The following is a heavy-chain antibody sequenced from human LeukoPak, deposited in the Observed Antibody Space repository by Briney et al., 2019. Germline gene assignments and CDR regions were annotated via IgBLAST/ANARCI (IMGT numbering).Heavy chain of an antibody. J-gene: IGHJ5*02. V-gene: IGHV4-34*01. CDR3: ARVGYYDILTGYEENWFDP. CDR2: TNHSGST. CDR1: GGSFSGYY. D-gene: IGHD3-9*01. Sequence: SETLSLTCAVYGGSFSGYYWSWIRQPPGKGLESIGETNHSGSTNYNPSLKSRVTISVDTSKNQFSLKLSSVTAADTAVYYCARVGYYDILTGYEENWFDPWGQGTLVTVSS.